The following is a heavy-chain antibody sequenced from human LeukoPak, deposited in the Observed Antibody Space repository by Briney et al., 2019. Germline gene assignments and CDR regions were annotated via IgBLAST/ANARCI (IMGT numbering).Heavy chain of an antibody. Sequence: SVKVSCKASGGTFSSYAISWVRQAPGQGLEWMGRIIHILGIANYAQKFQGRVTITADKSTSTAYMELSSLRSEDTAVYYCARGERGYSYGLIDYWGQGTLVIVSS. CDR2: IIHILGIA. D-gene: IGHD5-18*01. CDR3: ARGERGYSYGLIDY. V-gene: IGHV1-69*04. CDR1: GGTFSSYA. J-gene: IGHJ4*02.